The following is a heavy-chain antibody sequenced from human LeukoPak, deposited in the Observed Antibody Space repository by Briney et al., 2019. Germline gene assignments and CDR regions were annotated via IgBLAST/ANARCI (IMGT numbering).Heavy chain of an antibody. CDR3: ARDYRVSWGTTDYFDY. CDR1: GYTFTSYG. Sequence: ASVKVSCKASGYTFTSYGISWVRQGPGQGLEWMGGISAYNGNTNYAQKLQGRVTMTTDTSTSTAYMELRSLRSDDTAVYYCARDYRVSWGTTDYFDYWGQGTLVTVSS. V-gene: IGHV1-18*01. J-gene: IGHJ4*02. D-gene: IGHD3-16*01. CDR2: ISAYNGNT.